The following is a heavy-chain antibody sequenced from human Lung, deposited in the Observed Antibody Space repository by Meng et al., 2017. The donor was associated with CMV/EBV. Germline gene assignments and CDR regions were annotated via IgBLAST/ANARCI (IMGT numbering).Heavy chain of an antibody. V-gene: IGHV3-7*01. CDR1: GFSLSAYW. D-gene: IGHD6-25*01. J-gene: IGHJ6*02. Sequence: GGSXRLSCAASGFSLSAYWMTWVRQAPGQGLEWVANIKEDGSERDYVDSVEGRFTISRDNSRNSLFLEMNSLRVGDTAVYYCVRGRGLDAWGQGTTVTV. CDR2: IKEDGSER. CDR3: VRGRGLDA.